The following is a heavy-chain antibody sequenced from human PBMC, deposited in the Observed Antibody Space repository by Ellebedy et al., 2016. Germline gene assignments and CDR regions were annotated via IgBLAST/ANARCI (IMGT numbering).Heavy chain of an antibody. D-gene: IGHD4-17*01. V-gene: IGHV3-48*02. CDR3: VRDSAYGDYTYWYFDL. CDR1: GFTFSTYS. Sequence: GGSLRLSCAASGFTFSTYSLNWVRQAPGKGLEWISYISSSGRTIYYADSVKGRFTISRDNAKNSLYLQMNSLRDEDTAVYFCVRDSAYGDYTYWYFDLWGRGTLVTVS. J-gene: IGHJ2*01. CDR2: ISSSGRTI.